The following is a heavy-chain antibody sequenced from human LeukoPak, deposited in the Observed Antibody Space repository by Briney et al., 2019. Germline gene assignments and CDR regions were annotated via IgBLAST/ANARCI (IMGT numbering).Heavy chain of an antibody. CDR2: IEEDGSEK. CDR1: GFTFSTHW. CDR3: VRDQGYCTSASCRGDAFDV. V-gene: IGHV3-7*01. Sequence: GGSLRLSCAASGFTFSTHWMSWVRQAPGKGLEWVAKIEEDGSEKYYVDSVKGRFTISRDNAENSLSLQMHSLRDEDTAVYYCVRDQGYCTSASCRGDAFDVWGQGSMVSVSS. J-gene: IGHJ3*01. D-gene: IGHD2-2*01.